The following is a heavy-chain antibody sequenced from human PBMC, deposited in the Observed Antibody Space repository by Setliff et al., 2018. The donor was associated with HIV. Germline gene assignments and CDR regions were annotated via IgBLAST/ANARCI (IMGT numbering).Heavy chain of an antibody. CDR1: GFGFRSYW. CDR3: ARWGSGSYERVFDY. V-gene: IGHV3-7*01. CDR2: VKQDGTET. D-gene: IGHD1-26*01. J-gene: IGHJ4*02. Sequence: GGSLRLSCAASGFGFRSYWMSWVRQAPGKGLESVANVKQDGTETLYVDSVKGRFTISRDNANNLVYLQMNSLRVEDTAVYFCARWGSGSYERVFDYWGQGTLVTVSS.